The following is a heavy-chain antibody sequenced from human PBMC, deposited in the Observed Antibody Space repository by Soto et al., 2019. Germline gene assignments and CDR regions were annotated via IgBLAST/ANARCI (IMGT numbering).Heavy chain of an antibody. CDR2: IYYSGST. CDR3: ARYSSAALPDP. J-gene: IGHJ5*02. D-gene: IGHD2-21*01. V-gene: IGHV4-31*02. Sequence: SETLSLTCTVSGGSISSGGYYWSWIRQHPGKGLEWIGYIYYSGSTYYNPSLKSRVTISVDTSKNQFSLKLSSVTAADTAVYYCARYSSAALPDPWGQGTLVTSP. CDR1: GGSISSGGYY.